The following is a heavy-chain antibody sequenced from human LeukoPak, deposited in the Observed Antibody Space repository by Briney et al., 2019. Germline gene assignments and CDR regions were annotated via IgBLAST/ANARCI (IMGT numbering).Heavy chain of an antibody. CDR1: GYTFTSYG. CDR3: ARGLSGADY. J-gene: IGHJ4*02. D-gene: IGHD4-17*01. V-gene: IGHV1-2*04. Sequence: ASVKVSCKASGYTFTSYGISWVRQAPGQGLEWMGWINPNSGGTNYAQKFQGWVTMTRDTSISTAYMELSRLRSDDTAVYYCARGLSGADYWGQGTLVSVSS. CDR2: INPNSGGT.